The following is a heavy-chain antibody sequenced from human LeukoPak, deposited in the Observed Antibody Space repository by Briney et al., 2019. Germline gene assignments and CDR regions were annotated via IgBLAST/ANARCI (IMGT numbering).Heavy chain of an antibody. CDR2: ISGSADNT. V-gene: IGHV3-23*01. CDR1: GFTFSSYA. Sequence: GRSLRLSCAASGFTFSSYAMSWVRQAPGKGLEWVSAISGSADNTYYADSVQGRFTISRDNSKNTVFLQMNSLRSDDTAVYYCARGGEYSSSVGDAFDIWGQGTMVTVSS. CDR3: ARGGEYSSSVGDAFDI. D-gene: IGHD6-6*01. J-gene: IGHJ3*02.